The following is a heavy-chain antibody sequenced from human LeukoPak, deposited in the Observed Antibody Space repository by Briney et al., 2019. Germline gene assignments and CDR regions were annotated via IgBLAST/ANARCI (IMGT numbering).Heavy chain of an antibody. Sequence: GESLKISCKGSGYSFTSYWIGWVRQMPGKGLEWMGIIYPGDSDTRYSPSFQGQVTISADKSISTAYLQWSSLKASDTAMYYCARHSGGSGWYLDNWFDPWGQGTLVTVSS. CDR2: IYPGDSDT. CDR3: ARHSGGSGWYLDNWFDP. V-gene: IGHV5-51*01. J-gene: IGHJ5*02. D-gene: IGHD6-19*01. CDR1: GYSFTSYW.